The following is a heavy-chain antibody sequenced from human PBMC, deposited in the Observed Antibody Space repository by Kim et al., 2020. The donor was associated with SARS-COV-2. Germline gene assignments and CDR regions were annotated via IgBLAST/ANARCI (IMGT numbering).Heavy chain of an antibody. CDR1: GYTFTGYY. CDR3: ARDSATRGGFGESFY. J-gene: IGHJ4*02. Sequence: ASVKVSCKASGYTFTGYYMHWVRQAPGQGLEWMGRINPNSGGTNYAQKFQGRVTMTRDTSISTAYMELSRLRSDDTAVYYCARDSATRGGFGESFYWGQGTLVTVSS. D-gene: IGHD3-10*01. V-gene: IGHV1-2*06. CDR2: INPNSGGT.